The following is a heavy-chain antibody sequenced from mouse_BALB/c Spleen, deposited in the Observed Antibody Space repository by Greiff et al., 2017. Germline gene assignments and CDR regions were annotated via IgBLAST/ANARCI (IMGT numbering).Heavy chain of an antibody. V-gene: IGHV5-6-3*01. CDR3: ARGGLYYNGSILYYYAMDY. J-gene: IGHJ4*01. Sequence: EVKVVESGGGLVQPGGSLKLSCAASGFTFSSYGMSWVRQTPDKRLELVATINSNGGSTYYPDSVKGRFTISRDNAKNTLYLQMSSLKSEDTAMYYCARGGLYYNGSILYYYAMDYWGQGTSVTVSS. CDR2: INSNGGST. CDR1: GFTFSSYG. D-gene: IGHD1-1*01.